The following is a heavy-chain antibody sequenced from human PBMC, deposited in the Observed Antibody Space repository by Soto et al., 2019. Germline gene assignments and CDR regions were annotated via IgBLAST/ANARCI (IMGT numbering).Heavy chain of an antibody. CDR2: IDPNDSET. Sequence: GESLKLSCKGSGYRFNSYWISWVRQMPGKGLEWMGRIDPNDSETKYSPSFEGQVTISADRSINTAYLEWSSLKAADTAMYYCASRNCGGDCYSHFDSWGQGALVTVSS. J-gene: IGHJ4*02. D-gene: IGHD2-21*02. CDR3: ASRNCGGDCYSHFDS. CDR1: GYRFNSYW. V-gene: IGHV5-10-1*01.